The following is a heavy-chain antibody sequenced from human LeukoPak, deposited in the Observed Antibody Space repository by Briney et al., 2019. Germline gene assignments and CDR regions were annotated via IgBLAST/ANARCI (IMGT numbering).Heavy chain of an antibody. CDR1: GYSFTGYY. D-gene: IGHD1-14*01. V-gene: IGHV1-2*06. J-gene: IGHJ4*02. CDR2: INPNSGVT. Sequence: ASVKDSCKASGYSFTGYYIHWMRQAPGRGLEWMGRINPNSGVTKCAQQFQGRVTMTRDTSITTAYMELSSLRSDDTAVYYCARVRPDGGKMFYFDNWGQGTLVTVSS. CDR3: ARVRPDGGKMFYFDN.